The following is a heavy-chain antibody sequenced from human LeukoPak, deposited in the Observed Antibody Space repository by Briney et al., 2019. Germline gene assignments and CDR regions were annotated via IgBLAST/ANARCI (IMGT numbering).Heavy chain of an antibody. CDR1: GFTFSSYS. Sequence: GGTLRLLXAASGFTFSSYSINWVRHAPGKGLEGDSYNSSNNITIYYADSVKGRFTISRDNAKNSPYLQMNSLRAEDTAVYYCARYPRPRPHLDYWGQGTLVNVSS. CDR2: NSSNNITI. CDR3: ARYPRPRPHLDY. J-gene: IGHJ4*02. V-gene: IGHV3-48*01.